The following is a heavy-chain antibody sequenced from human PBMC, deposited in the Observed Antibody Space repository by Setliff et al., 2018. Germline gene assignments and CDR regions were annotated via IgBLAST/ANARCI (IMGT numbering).Heavy chain of an antibody. D-gene: IGHD2-21*02. V-gene: IGHV3-21*01. J-gene: IGHJ6*03. CDR3: ARDLNVDDCGGDCHLPFYYYYLDV. Sequence: WVRQAPGRGLEWVSSISSSSSYIFYAESLKGRFTISRDNAKNSLYLQINSLRADDTAVYYCARDLNVDDCGGDCHLPFYYYYLDVWGKGTTVTVSS. CDR2: ISSSSSYI.